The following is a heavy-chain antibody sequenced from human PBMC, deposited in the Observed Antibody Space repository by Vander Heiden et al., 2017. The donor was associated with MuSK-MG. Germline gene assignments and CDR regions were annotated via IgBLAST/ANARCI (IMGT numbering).Heavy chain of an antibody. CDR1: GFTFSRYS. D-gene: IGHD6-19*01. V-gene: IGHV3-48*01. CDR2: ITGSSTI. CDR3: AREGLYSSGVAFDI. J-gene: IGHJ3*02. Sequence: EVQLVESGGGLVQPGGSLRLSCAASGFTFSRYSMSWVRQAPGKGLEWVSYITGSSTIYYADSVKGRFTISRDNAKSSLSLQMNSLRAEDTALYYCAREGLYSSGVAFDIWGQGTMVTVSS.